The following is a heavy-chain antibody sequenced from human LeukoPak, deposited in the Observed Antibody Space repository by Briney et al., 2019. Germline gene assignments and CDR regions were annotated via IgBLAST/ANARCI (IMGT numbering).Heavy chain of an antibody. CDR1: GFTFDTYA. CDR2: ISATGGAT. CDR3: AKELPTLIYYYMDV. J-gene: IGHJ6*03. V-gene: IGHV3-23*01. Sequence: GGSLRLSCTASGFTFDTYARTWVRQAPGKGLEWVSTISATGGATYHADSVKGRFTISRDNSKNTLYLQMSSLRAEDTAVYFCAKELPTLIYYYMDVWGKGTTVTVSS. D-gene: IGHD3-16*01.